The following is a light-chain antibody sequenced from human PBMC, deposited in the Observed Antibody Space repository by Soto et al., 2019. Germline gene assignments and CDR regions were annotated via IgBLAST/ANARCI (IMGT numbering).Light chain of an antibody. CDR3: QQLNSYPLT. V-gene: IGKV1-9*01. Sequence: DIQLTQSPSFLSASLGDRVTITCRASQGISSYLAWYQQKPGKAPKLLIYAASTLQSGVPSRFSGSASGTEFTLTISSLQPEDFATYYCQQLNSYPLTFGGGTKVEIK. J-gene: IGKJ4*01. CDR2: AAS. CDR1: QGISSY.